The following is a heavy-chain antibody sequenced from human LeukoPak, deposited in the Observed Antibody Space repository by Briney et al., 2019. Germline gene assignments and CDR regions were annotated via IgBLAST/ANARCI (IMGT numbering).Heavy chain of an antibody. CDR3: ARGRHDITMIVVVMTSVSYYLDV. Sequence: SETLSLTCTVSGGSISSYYWSWIRQPAGKGLEWIGRIYTSGSTNYNPSLKSRVTMSVDTSKNQFSLKLRSVTAADTAVYYCARGRHDITMIVVVMTSVSYYLDVWGKGTTVTVS. CDR1: GGSISSYY. D-gene: IGHD3-22*01. J-gene: IGHJ6*03. V-gene: IGHV4-4*07. CDR2: IYTSGST.